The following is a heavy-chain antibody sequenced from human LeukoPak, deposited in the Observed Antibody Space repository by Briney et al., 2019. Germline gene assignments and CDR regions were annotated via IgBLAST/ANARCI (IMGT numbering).Heavy chain of an antibody. Sequence: SLRLSCAASGFTFDDYAMHWVRQAPGKGLDWVSGISWNSGSIGYADSVKGRFTISRDNAKNSLYLQMNSLRAEDTALYYCAKVSSMNWFDPWGQGTLVTVSS. CDR1: GFTFDDYA. D-gene: IGHD6-6*01. V-gene: IGHV3-9*01. J-gene: IGHJ5*02. CDR2: ISWNSGSI. CDR3: AKVSSMNWFDP.